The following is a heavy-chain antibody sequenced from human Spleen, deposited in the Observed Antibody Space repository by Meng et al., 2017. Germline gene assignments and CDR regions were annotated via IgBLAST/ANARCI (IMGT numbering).Heavy chain of an antibody. D-gene: IGHD6-13*01. V-gene: IGHV4-59*01. Sequence: QVLLRESAPSSVNPSETLSLSCTVSGGSISSFYWSWIRQPPGKGLEWIGYIYYTGTTHYSPSLTSRLTISVDTSKNHLSLRLTSVTAADTAVYYCARLRSNSWIYYFDYWGQGTLVT. CDR3: ARLRSNSWIYYFDY. CDR1: GGSISSFY. CDR2: IYYTGTT. J-gene: IGHJ4*02.